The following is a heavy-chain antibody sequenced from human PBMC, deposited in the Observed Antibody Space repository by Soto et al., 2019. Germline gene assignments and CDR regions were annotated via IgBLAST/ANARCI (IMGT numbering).Heavy chain of an antibody. J-gene: IGHJ5*02. D-gene: IGHD2-15*01. CDR1: GGSISSSSYY. Sequence: SETLSLTCTVSGGSISSSSYYWGWIRQPPGKGLEWIGSIYYSGSTYYNPSLKSRVTISVDTSKNQFSLKLSSVTAADTAVYYCARRGYCSGGSCYSGSWLDPWGQGTLVTVSS. CDR2: IYYSGST. CDR3: ARRGYCSGGSCYSGSWLDP. V-gene: IGHV4-39*01.